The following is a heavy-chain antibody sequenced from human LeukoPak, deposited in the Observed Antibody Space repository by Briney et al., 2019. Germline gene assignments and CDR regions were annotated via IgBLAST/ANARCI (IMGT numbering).Heavy chain of an antibody. CDR2: ISSSSSTI. Sequence: GGSLRLSCAASGFTFSSYSMNWVRQAPGKGLEWVSYISSSSSTIYYADSVKGRFTISRDNAKNSLYLQMNSLRAEDTAVYYCARDTVLFGEFYDYWGQGTLVTVSS. J-gene: IGHJ4*02. D-gene: IGHD3-10*02. V-gene: IGHV3-48*04. CDR3: ARDTVLFGEFYDY. CDR1: GFTFSSYS.